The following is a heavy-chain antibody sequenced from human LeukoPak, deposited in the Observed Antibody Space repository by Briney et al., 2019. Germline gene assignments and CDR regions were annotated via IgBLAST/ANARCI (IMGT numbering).Heavy chain of an antibody. V-gene: IGHV4-59*01. CDR1: GGSISSYY. CDR3: AGGKQWPAFDI. D-gene: IGHD6-19*01. J-gene: IGHJ3*02. Sequence: SETLSLTCTVSGGSISSYYWSWIRQPPGKGLEWIGYIYYSGSTNYNPSLKSRVTMSVDTSKNQFSLKLSSVTAADTAVYYCAGGKQWPAFDIWGQGTMVTVSS. CDR2: IYYSGST.